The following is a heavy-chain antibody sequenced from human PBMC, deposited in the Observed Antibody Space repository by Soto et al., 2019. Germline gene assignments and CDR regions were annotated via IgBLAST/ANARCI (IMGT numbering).Heavy chain of an antibody. Sequence: LRLSCAASGFTFSTSAMSWVRQAPGKGLEWVSAISGGGGSTYSADSVKGRFTISRDNSKNTLYLQMNSLRAEDTAVYYCAKYASSTWSLFDYWGQGTLVTVS. V-gene: IGHV3-23*01. CDR1: GFTFSTSA. CDR3: AKYASSTWSLFDY. CDR2: ISGGGGST. D-gene: IGHD6-13*01. J-gene: IGHJ4*02.